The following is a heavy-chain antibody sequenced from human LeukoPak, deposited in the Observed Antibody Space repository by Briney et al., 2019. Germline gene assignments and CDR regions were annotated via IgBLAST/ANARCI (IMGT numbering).Heavy chain of an antibody. V-gene: IGHV1-2*06. CDR2: INPNSGGT. D-gene: IGHD6-13*01. Sequence: GASVKVSCKASGYTFTGYYMHWVRQAPGQGLEWLGRINPNSGGTNYAQKFQGRVTMTRDASISTAYMELSRLRSDDTAVYYCARADCSSSCPFDYWGQGTLVTVSS. J-gene: IGHJ4*02. CDR3: ARADCSSSCPFDY. CDR1: GYTFTGYY.